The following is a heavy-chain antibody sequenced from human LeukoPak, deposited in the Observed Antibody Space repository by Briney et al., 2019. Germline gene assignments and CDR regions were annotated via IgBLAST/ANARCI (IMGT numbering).Heavy chain of an antibody. Sequence: GRSLRLSCAASGFTFSSYAMHWVRQTPGKGLEWVAVISYDGSKKYYADSVKGRFTISRDNAKNSLYLQMDSLRAEDTAVYYCARDRGGSSWYNVGALDVWGHGTMVTVSS. CDR3: ARDRGGSSWYNVGALDV. J-gene: IGHJ3*01. CDR2: ISYDGSKK. CDR1: GFTFSSYA. V-gene: IGHV3-30*03. D-gene: IGHD6-13*01.